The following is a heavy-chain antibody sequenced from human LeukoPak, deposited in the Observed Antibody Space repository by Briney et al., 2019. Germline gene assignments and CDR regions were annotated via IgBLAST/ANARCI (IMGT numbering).Heavy chain of an antibody. Sequence: SETLSLTCTVYGGSISSSSYYWGWIRQPPGKGLEWIVSIYYSGSTYYNPSLKSRVTISVDTSKNQFSLKLSSVTAADTAVYYCARTYSGRSYYFDCWGQGTLVTVSS. V-gene: IGHV4-39*07. D-gene: IGHD1-26*01. CDR2: IYYSGST. CDR1: GGSISSSSYY. J-gene: IGHJ4*02. CDR3: ARTYSGRSYYFDC.